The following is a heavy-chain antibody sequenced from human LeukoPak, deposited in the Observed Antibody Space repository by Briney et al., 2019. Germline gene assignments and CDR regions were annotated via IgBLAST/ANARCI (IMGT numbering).Heavy chain of an antibody. CDR2: ISGSGGST. D-gene: IGHD3-22*01. J-gene: IGHJ4*02. V-gene: IGHV3-23*01. CDR3: ARATYYYDTITYYFDY. Sequence: HPGGSLRLSCAASGFTFSSYAMSWVRQAPGKGLEWVSAISGSGGSTYYADSVKGRFTISRDNAKNSLFLQVNSLRAEDTAVYYCARATYYYDTITYYFDYWGQGTLVTVSS. CDR1: GFTFSSYA.